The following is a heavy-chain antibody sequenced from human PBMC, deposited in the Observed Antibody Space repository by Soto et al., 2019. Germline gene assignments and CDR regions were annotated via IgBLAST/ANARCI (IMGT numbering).Heavy chain of an antibody. CDR3: SSDLGGHFDY. V-gene: IGHV1-18*01. CDR2: ISAYNGNA. J-gene: IGHJ4*02. CDR1: GYTFTSYG. D-gene: IGHD3-16*01. Sequence: QVQLVQSGAEVKKPGASVKVSCKASGYTFTSYGITWVRQAPGQGLEWMGWISAYNGNANYAHKLQGGVTMTTDTSTSPAQLEVRRLIASDTADYFSSSDLGGHFDYWGQGTLVTVSS.